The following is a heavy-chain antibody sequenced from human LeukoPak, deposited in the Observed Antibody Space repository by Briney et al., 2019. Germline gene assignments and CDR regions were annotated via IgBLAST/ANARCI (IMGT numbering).Heavy chain of an antibody. V-gene: IGHV3-21*01. CDR2: ISSSSSYI. CDR3: ESHYYDSSGYYQQYYFDY. J-gene: IGHJ4*02. Sequence: PGGSLRLSCAASGFTFSSYSMSWIRQAPGKGLEWVSSISSSSSYIYYADSVKGRFTISRDNAKNSLYLQMNSLRAEDTAVYYCESHYYDSSGYYQQYYFDYWGQGTLVTVSS. CDR1: GFTFSSYS. D-gene: IGHD3-22*01.